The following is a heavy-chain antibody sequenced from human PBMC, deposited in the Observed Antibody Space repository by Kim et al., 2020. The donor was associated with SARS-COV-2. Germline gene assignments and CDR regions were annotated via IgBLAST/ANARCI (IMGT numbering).Heavy chain of an antibody. CDR2: IWYDGSNK. J-gene: IGHJ6*01. D-gene: IGHD3-10*01. CDR3: ARMWVRGIIITNYYYYGRHV. CDR1: GFTFSSYG. V-gene: IGHV3-33*01. Sequence: GGSLRLSCAASGFTFSSYGMHWVRQAPGKGLEWVAIIWYDGSNKYYADSVKGRFTISRDNSKNTLYLQMNSLRAEDTAVYFCARMWVRGIIITNYYYYGRHVGGQETTHTVSS.